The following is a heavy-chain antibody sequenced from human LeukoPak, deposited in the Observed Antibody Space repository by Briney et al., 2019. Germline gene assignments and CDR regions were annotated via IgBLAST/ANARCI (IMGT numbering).Heavy chain of an antibody. CDR3: ARQDYYDSSGYQIHNWFDP. D-gene: IGHD3-22*01. CDR2: IYYSGST. Sequence: SETLSLTCTVSGGSISSSSYYGGWIRQPPGKGLEWIGSIYYSGSTYYNPSLKSRVTISVDTSKNQFSLKLSSVTASDTAVYYCARQDYYDSSGYQIHNWFDPWGQGTLVTVSS. V-gene: IGHV4-39*01. CDR1: GGSISSSSYY. J-gene: IGHJ5*02.